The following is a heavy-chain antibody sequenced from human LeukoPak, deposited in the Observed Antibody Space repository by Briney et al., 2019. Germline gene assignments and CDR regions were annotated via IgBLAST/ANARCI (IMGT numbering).Heavy chain of an antibody. CDR2: IIPILGIA. J-gene: IGHJ4*02. V-gene: IGHV1-69*04. Sequence: ASVKVSCKASGGTFSSYAISWVRQAPGQGLEWMGRIIPILGIANYAQKFQGRVTITADKSTSTAYMELSSLRSEDTAVYYCARVKERITIFGVVIPGPYYFDYWGQGTLVTVSS. CDR1: GGTFSSYA. CDR3: ARVKERITIFGVVIPGPYYFDY. D-gene: IGHD3-3*01.